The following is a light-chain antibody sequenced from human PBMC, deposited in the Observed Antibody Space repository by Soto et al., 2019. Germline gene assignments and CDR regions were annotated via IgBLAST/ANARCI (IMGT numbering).Light chain of an antibody. CDR3: ETWESNTQNWV. CDR2: LEGSGSY. J-gene: IGLJ3*02. CDR1: SGHSSYI. V-gene: IGLV4-60*02. Sequence: QPVLTQSSSASASLGSSVKLTCTLSSGHSSYIIAWHQQQPGKAPRYLMKLEGSGSYNKGSGVPDRFSGSSSGADRYLTISNLQFEDEAAYYCETWESNTQNWVFGGGTKLTVL.